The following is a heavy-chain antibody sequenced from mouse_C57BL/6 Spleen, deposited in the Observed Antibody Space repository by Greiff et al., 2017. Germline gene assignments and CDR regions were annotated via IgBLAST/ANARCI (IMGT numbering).Heavy chain of an antibody. CDR2: IDPSDSYT. D-gene: IGHD4-1*01. CDR3: ARDWDERTWFAY. Sequence: QVQLQQPGAELVRPGTSVKLSCKASGYTFTSYWMHWVKQRPGQGLERIGVIDPSDSYTNYNQKFKGKATLTVDTSSSTAYMQLSSLTSEDSAVYYCARDWDERTWFAYWGQGTLVTVSA. CDR1: GYTFTSYW. V-gene: IGHV1-59*01. J-gene: IGHJ3*01.